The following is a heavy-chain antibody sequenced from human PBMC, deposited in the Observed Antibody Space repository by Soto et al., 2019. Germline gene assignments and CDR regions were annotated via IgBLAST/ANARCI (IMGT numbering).Heavy chain of an antibody. CDR2: ISSRSTYT. J-gene: IGHJ4*02. CDR3: ARGNYGWYLGDFDY. V-gene: IGHV3-11*05. Sequence: QVPLVESGGGLVKPGGSLRLSCAASGFTFSDYYMTWLRQAPGKGLEWLSYISSRSTYTNYAESVQGRFTISRDNAKNSLYLQMNSLRAEDTAVYYCARGNYGWYLGDFDYWGQGTLVSVSS. CDR1: GFTFSDYY. D-gene: IGHD6-19*01.